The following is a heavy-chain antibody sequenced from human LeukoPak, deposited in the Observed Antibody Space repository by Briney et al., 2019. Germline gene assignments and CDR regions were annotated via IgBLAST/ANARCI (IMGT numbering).Heavy chain of an antibody. CDR3: ATGRFYYDILTGYHDY. J-gene: IGHJ4*02. CDR2: IYYSGST. CDR1: GGSICSGGYY. D-gene: IGHD3-9*01. V-gene: IGHV4-31*03. Sequence: PSETLSLTCTVCGGSICSGGYYWSWIRQHPGKCLEWIGYIYYSGSTYYNPSLKSRVTISVDTSKNQFSLKLSSVTAADTAVYYCATGRFYYDILTGYHDYWGQGTLVTVSS.